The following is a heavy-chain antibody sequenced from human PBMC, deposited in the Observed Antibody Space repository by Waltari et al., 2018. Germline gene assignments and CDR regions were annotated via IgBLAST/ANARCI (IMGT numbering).Heavy chain of an antibody. V-gene: IGHV4-39*07. Sequence: QLQLQESGPGLVKPSEALSLTCAVSGASISSNYWSWIRQAPGKGLEWIGRISGSGGTTDYNPSLKSRLTISRDTSKKQFSLKLNSVTAADTAVYYCVRDGGLEEWELPYGLDSWGQGVVVIVSS. CDR3: VRDGGLEEWELPYGLDS. D-gene: IGHD1-26*01. CDR1: GASISSNY. CDR2: ISGSGGTT. J-gene: IGHJ4*03.